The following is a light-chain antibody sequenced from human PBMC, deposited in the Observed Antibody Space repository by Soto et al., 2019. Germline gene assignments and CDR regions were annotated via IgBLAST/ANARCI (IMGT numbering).Light chain of an antibody. CDR3: QQRSSWPLT. V-gene: IGKV3-11*01. Sequence: DIVLTQSPVTLSLSPGDGATLSCRASQSVRIYLAWYQQKPGQAPRLLIDGASNRATGIPARFSGSGSGTDFTLTISSLEPEDFAIYYCQQRSSWPLTFGGGTKV. CDR1: QSVRIY. CDR2: GAS. J-gene: IGKJ4*01.